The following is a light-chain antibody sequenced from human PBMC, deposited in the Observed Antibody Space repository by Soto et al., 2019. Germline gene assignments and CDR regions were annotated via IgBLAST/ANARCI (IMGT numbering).Light chain of an antibody. CDR1: TGAVTSGSY. V-gene: IGLV7-43*01. Sequence: QAVVTQEPSLTVSPGGTVTLTCAASTGAVTSGSYANWFQQKPGQAPRSLIYSTSKKHSWTPARFSGSLLGDKAALTLSGVQPEDEAEYHCLLYYGGGQLVVFGGGTKVTVL. J-gene: IGLJ2*01. CDR2: STS. CDR3: LLYYGGGQLVV.